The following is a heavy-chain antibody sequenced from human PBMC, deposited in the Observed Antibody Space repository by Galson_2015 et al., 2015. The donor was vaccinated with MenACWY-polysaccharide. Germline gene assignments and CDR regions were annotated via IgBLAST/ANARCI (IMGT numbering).Heavy chain of an antibody. J-gene: IGHJ5*02. Sequence: SVKVSCKASGYSFSSYDINWVRQTTGQGLEWMGWMNPNSGNTGYAQKFQGRVTMTRNTSISIAYMELISLRSEDTAVYYCAGGGKYYYDSSGYLNWFDPWGQGTLVTVSS. CDR2: MNPNSGNT. D-gene: IGHD3-22*01. CDR1: GYSFSSYD. CDR3: AGGGKYYYDSSGYLNWFDP. V-gene: IGHV1-8*01.